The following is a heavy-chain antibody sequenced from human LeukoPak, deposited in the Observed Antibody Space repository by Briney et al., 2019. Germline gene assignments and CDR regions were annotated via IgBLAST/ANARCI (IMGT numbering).Heavy chain of an antibody. D-gene: IGHD6-19*01. V-gene: IGHV4-59*01. J-gene: IGHJ4*02. CDR3: ARGVVAVAGSYFDS. CDR2: IYYSGSS. CDR1: GGSISSCY. Sequence: SETLSLTCTVSGGSISSCYWTWIRQPPGKGLEWIGYIYYSGSSNYNPSLKSRVTISVDTSKNQFSLKLSSVTAADTAVYFCARGVVAVAGSYFDSWGQGTLVTVSS.